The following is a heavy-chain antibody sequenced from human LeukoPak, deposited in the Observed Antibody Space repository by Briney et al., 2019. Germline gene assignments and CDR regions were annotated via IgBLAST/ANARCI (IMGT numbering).Heavy chain of an antibody. V-gene: IGHV4-4*07. J-gene: IGHJ5*02. CDR3: ARDHSSGWINWFDP. CDR1: GGSISSYY. CDR2: IYTSGST. Sequence: PSETLSLTCTVSGGSISSYYWSWIRQPAGKGLEWIGRIYTSGSTNYNPSLKSRVTMSVDTSKNQFSLKLSSVTAADTAVYYCARDHSSGWINWFDPWGQGTLVTVSS. D-gene: IGHD6-19*01.